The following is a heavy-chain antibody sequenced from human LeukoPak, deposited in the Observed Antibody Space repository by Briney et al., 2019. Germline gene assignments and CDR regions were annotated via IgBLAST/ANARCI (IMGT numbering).Heavy chain of an antibody. CDR3: ASRGKEMATTTDY. D-gene: IGHD5-24*01. J-gene: IGHJ4*02. CDR2: IYSGGST. CDR1: GFTVSSNY. V-gene: IGHV3-53*04. Sequence: GGSLRLSCAASGFTVSSNYMSWVRQAPGKGLERVSVIYSGGSTYYADSVKGRFTISRHNSKNTLYLQMNSLRAEDTAVYYCASRGKEMATTTDYWGQGTLVTVSS.